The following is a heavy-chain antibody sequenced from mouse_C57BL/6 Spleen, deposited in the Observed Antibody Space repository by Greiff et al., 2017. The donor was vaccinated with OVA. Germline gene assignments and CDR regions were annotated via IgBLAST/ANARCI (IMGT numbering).Heavy chain of an antibody. Sequence: VQLKESGAELVKPGASVKLSCTASGFNIKDYYMHWVKQRPEQGLEWIGRIDPEDGETKYAPKFQGKATITADTSSNTAYLQLSSLTSEDTAVYYCALYYGSSYGGWYFDVWGTGTTVTVSS. CDR2: IDPEDGET. CDR3: ALYYGSSYGGWYFDV. D-gene: IGHD1-1*01. J-gene: IGHJ1*03. CDR1: GFNIKDYY. V-gene: IGHV14-2*01.